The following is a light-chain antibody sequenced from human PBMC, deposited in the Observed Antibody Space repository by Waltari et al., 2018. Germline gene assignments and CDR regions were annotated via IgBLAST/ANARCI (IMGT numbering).Light chain of an antibody. V-gene: IGKV1-39*01. CDR1: QTISSY. J-gene: IGKJ1*01. CDR3: QQSYSAPWT. Sequence: DIQVTQSPSSLSASVGDRVTITCRASQTISSYLNWYQHGPGEAPKLLIYAASSLESGVPSRFRGSGSGTDFTLTISTLQHEDFATYFCQQSYSAPWTFGQGTKVENK. CDR2: AAS.